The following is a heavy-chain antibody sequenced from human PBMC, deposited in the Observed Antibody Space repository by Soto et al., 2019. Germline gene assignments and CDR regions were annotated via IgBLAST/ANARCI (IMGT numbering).Heavy chain of an antibody. CDR1: GFTFSTYA. D-gene: IGHD4-17*01. V-gene: IGHV3-30-3*01. CDR3: ARDFYGGNSGSVGY. J-gene: IGHJ4*02. CDR2: ISYDGSNK. Sequence: PGGSLRLSCAASGFTFSTYAMHWVRQAPGKGLEWVAVISYDGSNKYFADSVKGRFTISRDNSKNTVYLQMNSLRAEDTAVYYCARDFYGGNSGSVGYWGQGTLVTVSS.